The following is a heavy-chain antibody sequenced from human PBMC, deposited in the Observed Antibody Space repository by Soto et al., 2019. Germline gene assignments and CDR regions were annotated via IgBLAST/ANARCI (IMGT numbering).Heavy chain of an antibody. V-gene: IGHV3-23*01. Sequence: EVQLLESGGGLVRPGESLRLSCAASGFTFSHYVLSWVRQAPGRGLEWVSSISGSGSSVYLADSVRGRFTMSRDLSRNTVSLQMNRLRAEDTAIYYCAKVRASYLSASYFYYGLDVW. D-gene: IGHD3-10*01. CDR3: AKVRASYLSASYFYYGLDV. CDR2: ISGSGSSV. CDR1: GFTFSHYV. J-gene: IGHJ6*01.